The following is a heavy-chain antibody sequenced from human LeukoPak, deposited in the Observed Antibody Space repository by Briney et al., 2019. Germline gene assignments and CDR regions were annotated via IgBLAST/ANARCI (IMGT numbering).Heavy chain of an antibody. V-gene: IGHV1-2*02. Sequence: GASVKVSCKASGYTFTGYYMHWVRQAPGQGLEWMGWINPNSGGTNYAQKFQGRVTMTRDTSISTAYMELSRLRSDDTAVYYCARDRVYGATGDPRFDYWGQGTLVTVSS. CDR2: INPNSGGT. D-gene: IGHD7-27*01. CDR3: ARDRVYGATGDPRFDY. CDR1: GYTFTGYY. J-gene: IGHJ4*02.